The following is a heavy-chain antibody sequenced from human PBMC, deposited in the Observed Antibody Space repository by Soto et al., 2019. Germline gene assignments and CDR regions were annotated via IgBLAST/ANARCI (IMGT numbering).Heavy chain of an antibody. CDR2: ISGSGGST. CDR1: GFTFSSYA. D-gene: IGHD6-6*01. CDR3: TVGIAARSWFDP. J-gene: IGHJ5*02. V-gene: IGHV3-23*01. Sequence: GGSLRLSCAASGFTFSSYAMSWVRQAPGKGLEWVSAISGSGGSTYYADSVKGRFTISRDNSKNTLYLQMNSLRAEDTAVYYCTVGIAARSWFDPWGEGTLVTVSS.